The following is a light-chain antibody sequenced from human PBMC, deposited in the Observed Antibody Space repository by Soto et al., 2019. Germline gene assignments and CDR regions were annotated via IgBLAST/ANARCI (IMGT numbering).Light chain of an antibody. CDR2: GAS. J-gene: IGKJ4*01. CDR3: QQYDSSFT. V-gene: IGKV3-20*01. CDR1: QHVTTTY. Sequence: IVLTQSPATLSLSPGERATLSCTASQHVTTTYIAWYQQKFGQAPRLLIYGASTRATGTPDRFTGGGFGTDFTLTISRVEPEDFAVYYCQQYDSSFTFGGGTKVHIK.